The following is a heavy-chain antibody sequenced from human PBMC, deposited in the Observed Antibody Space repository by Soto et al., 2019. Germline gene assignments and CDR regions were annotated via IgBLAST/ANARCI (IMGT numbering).Heavy chain of an antibody. CDR3: TRHEGGAAADRPLDY. Sequence: SETLSLTCAVYGGSFSGYDWTWIRQPPGTGLEWIGEINHSGSTNNNPSLKSRVTMSVDTYTNQFSLKLMSVTAADTAIYYCTRHEGGAAADRPLDYWGQGTLVTVSS. CDR2: INHSGST. V-gene: IGHV4-34*01. CDR1: GGSFSGYD. J-gene: IGHJ4*02. D-gene: IGHD6-13*01.